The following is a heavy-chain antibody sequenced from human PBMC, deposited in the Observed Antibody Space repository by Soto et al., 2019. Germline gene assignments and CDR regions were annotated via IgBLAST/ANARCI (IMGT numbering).Heavy chain of an antibody. V-gene: IGHV3-23*01. CDR2: ISGSGGST. D-gene: IGHD6-19*01. J-gene: IGHJ4*02. CDR3: AKADWGGWYGGPFDS. CDR1: GFTFTNYA. Sequence: EVHLLESGGGLVQPGGSLRLSCTASGFTFTNYAMNWVRQAPGKGLEWVSAISGSGGSTYYADSVKGRSTISRDYSKNTLFLQLRSLRAEDTALYYCAKADWGGWYGGPFDSWGQGTLVTVSS.